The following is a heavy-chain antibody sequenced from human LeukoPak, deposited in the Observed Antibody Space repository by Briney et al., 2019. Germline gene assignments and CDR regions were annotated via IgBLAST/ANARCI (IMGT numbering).Heavy chain of an antibody. CDR2: IYHTGTT. CDR3: AKITGTHHIDH. J-gene: IGHJ4*02. Sequence: SETLSLTCAVSGYSISSDYYWGWIRQPPGKGLEWTGIIYHTGTTYYNPSLKSRVTISLDTSQNQFSLKLSSVTAADTAVYYCAKITGTHHIDHWGQGTLVTVSS. CDR1: GYSISSDYY. V-gene: IGHV4-38-2*01. D-gene: IGHD2-8*02.